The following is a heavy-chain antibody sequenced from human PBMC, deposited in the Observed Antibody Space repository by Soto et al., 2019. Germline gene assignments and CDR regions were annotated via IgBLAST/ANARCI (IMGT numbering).Heavy chain of an antibody. CDR3: AVRIDYGGNSWPY. Sequence: ASVKVSCKASGYTFTSYGISWVRQAPGQGLEWMGWISPYNGNTNYAQKFQGRVTITTDTSTSTAYMELSSLRSEDTAVYYCAVRIDYGGNSWPYWGQGTLVTVS. CDR1: GYTFTSYG. D-gene: IGHD4-17*01. V-gene: IGHV1-18*01. J-gene: IGHJ4*02. CDR2: ISPYNGNT.